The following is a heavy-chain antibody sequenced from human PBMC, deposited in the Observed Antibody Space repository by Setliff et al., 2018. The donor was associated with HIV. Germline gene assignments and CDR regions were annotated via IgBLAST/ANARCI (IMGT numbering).Heavy chain of an antibody. CDR3: ARSPSYRSSWEYYFDY. CDR2: RYPRRGT. CDR1: GGSISGYH. D-gene: IGHD6-13*01. J-gene: IGHJ4*02. V-gene: IGHV4-4*09. Sequence: PSAPLSLPCTVSGGSISGYHWNWLRQTPGKGLEWIGYRYPRRGTTYNHSLRTRVIMSGDTSNQFSLKLSSVTAADAAVYYCARSPSYRSSWEYYFDYWGQGILVTVSS.